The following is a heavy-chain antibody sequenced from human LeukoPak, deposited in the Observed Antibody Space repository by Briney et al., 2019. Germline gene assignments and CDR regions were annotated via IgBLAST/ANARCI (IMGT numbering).Heavy chain of an antibody. CDR1: GGSISSYY. J-gene: IGHJ4*02. CDR2: IYYSGST. Sequence: SETLSPTCTVSGGSISSYYWSWIRQPPGKGLEWIGYIYYSGSTNYNPSLKSRVTISVDTSKNQFSLKLSSVTAADTAVYYCARGVGIVDTGTFGYWGQGTLVTVSS. CDR3: ARGVGIVDTGTFGY. V-gene: IGHV4-59*01. D-gene: IGHD5-18*01.